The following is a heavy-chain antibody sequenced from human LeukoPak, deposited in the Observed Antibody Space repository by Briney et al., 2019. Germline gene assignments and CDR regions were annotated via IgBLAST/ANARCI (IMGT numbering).Heavy chain of an antibody. D-gene: IGHD5-24*01. V-gene: IGHV1-69*13. Sequence: ASVKVSCKASEGTFSSYAISWVRQVPGQGLEWMGRIIPIFGTANYAQKFQGRVTITADESTSTAYMELSSLRSEDTAVYYCAREGGEVATGVAFDYWGQGTLVTVSS. J-gene: IGHJ4*02. CDR2: IIPIFGTA. CDR1: EGTFSSYA. CDR3: AREGGEVATGVAFDY.